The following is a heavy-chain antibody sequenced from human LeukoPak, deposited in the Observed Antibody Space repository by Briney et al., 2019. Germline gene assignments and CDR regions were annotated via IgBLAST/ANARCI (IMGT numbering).Heavy chain of an antibody. CDR3: TRGARKAGSSVALWAY. Sequence: SETLSLTCTIYGGSFGDYHCGWIRQAPGRGLEWIGQINHRGTTNYNPSLKSRVSVSVDTSKNQFSLRLSSVTAADTAMYYCTRGARKAGSSVALWAYWGQGTLVAVSS. D-gene: IGHD6-19*01. CDR1: GGSFGDYH. V-gene: IGHV4-34*01. J-gene: IGHJ4*02. CDR2: INHRGTT.